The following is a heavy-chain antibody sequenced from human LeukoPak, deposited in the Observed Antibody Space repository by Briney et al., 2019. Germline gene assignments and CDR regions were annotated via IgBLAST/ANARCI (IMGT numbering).Heavy chain of an antibody. CDR2: INPNSGGT. Sequence: ASVKVSCKASGYTFTGYYMHWVRQAPGQGLEWMGWINPNSGGTNYAQTFQGRVTMTRDTSISTAYMELSRLRSDDTAVYYCARAPLSSYYYGSGSSKGNWFDPWGQGTLVTVSS. D-gene: IGHD3-10*01. CDR1: GYTFTGYY. J-gene: IGHJ5*02. V-gene: IGHV1-2*02. CDR3: ARAPLSSYYYGSGSSKGNWFDP.